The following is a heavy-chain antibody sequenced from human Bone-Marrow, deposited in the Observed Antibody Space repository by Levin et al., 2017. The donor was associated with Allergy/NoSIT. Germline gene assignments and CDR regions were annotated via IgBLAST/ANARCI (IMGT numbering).Heavy chain of an antibody. CDR2: ITGSGRDT. D-gene: IGHD6-13*01. V-gene: IGHV3-23*01. CDR1: GFTFSNYV. Sequence: GGSLRLSCTASGFTFSNYVMTWVRQAPGKGLQWVSTITGSGRDTYYADSVKGRFTISRDNSKNTLFLQMDRLRVDDTAIYYCGKGDVPDSWYSLFDSWGQGTLVTVSS. CDR3: GKGDVPDSWYSLFDS. J-gene: IGHJ4*02.